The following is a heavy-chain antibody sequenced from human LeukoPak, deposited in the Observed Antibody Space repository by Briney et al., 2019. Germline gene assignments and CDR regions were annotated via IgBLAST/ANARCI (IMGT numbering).Heavy chain of an antibody. V-gene: IGHV3-21*04. Sequence: GGSLRLSCAASGFTFSSSTMNWVRQAPGKGLEWVSSISGGSIYIYYADSVKGRFTISRDNSKNTLYLQMNSLRAEDTAVYYCAKAAMGRTVTTADMDVWGKGTTVTISS. D-gene: IGHD4-17*01. CDR3: AKAAMGRTVTTADMDV. CDR2: ISGGSIYI. CDR1: GFTFSSST. J-gene: IGHJ6*03.